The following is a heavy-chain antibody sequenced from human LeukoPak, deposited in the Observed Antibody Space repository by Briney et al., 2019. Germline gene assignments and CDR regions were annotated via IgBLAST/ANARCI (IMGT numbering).Heavy chain of an antibody. V-gene: IGHV4-38-2*02. J-gene: IGHJ6*03. CDR3: ARGRVSSSTWYSTYYYFFYMDF. CDR2: IYHSGRT. Sequence: SEALSLTCTVSGYSISSGYYWGWIRQSPGKGLEWIGSIYHSGRTYYNPSLKSRVFISVDTSKNQLSLKVRSVTAADTAVYYCARGRVSSSTWYSTYYYFFYMDFWGKGTTVTVSS. CDR1: GYSISSGYY. D-gene: IGHD4-11*01.